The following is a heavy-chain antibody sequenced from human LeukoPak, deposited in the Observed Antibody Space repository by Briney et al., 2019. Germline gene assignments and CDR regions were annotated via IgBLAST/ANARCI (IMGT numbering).Heavy chain of an antibody. J-gene: IGHJ6*02. CDR3: ARGKVLEWLLLGYYYYGMDV. CDR1: GYSFTSNY. CDR2: IIPIFGTA. D-gene: IGHD3-3*01. V-gene: IGHV1-69*13. Sequence: ASVKVSCKASGYSFTSNYIHWVRQAPGQGLEWMGGIIPIFGTANYAQKFQGRVTITADESTSTAYMELSSLRSEDTAVYYCARGKVLEWLLLGYYYYGMDVWGQGTTVTVSS.